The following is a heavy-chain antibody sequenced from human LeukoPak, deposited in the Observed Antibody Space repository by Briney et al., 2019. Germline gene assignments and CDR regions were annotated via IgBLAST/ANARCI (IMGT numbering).Heavy chain of an antibody. CDR2: IIPIFGTA. CDR3: APRLRRGAFDI. Sequence: GASVKVSCKASGGTFSSYAISWVRQAPGQGLEWMGGIIPIFGTANYAQKFQGRVTMTEDTSTDTAYMELSSLRSEDTAVYYCAPRLRRGAFDIWGQGTMVTVSS. CDR1: GGTFSSYA. J-gene: IGHJ3*02. D-gene: IGHD4-17*01. V-gene: IGHV1-69*06.